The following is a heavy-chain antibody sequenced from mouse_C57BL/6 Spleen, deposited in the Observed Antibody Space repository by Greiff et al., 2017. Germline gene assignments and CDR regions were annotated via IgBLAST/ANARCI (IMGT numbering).Heavy chain of an antibody. V-gene: IGHV1-47*01. Sequence: QVQLKQSGAELVKPGASVKMSCKASGYTFTTYPLEWMKQNHGKSLEWIGNFHPYKDDTKYNEKFKGKATLTVEKSSSTVYLELSRLTSDDAAVYYCARGDYDGNWYFDVWGTGTTVTVSS. D-gene: IGHD1-1*01. CDR3: ARGDYDGNWYFDV. J-gene: IGHJ1*03. CDR1: GYTFTTYP. CDR2: FHPYKDDT.